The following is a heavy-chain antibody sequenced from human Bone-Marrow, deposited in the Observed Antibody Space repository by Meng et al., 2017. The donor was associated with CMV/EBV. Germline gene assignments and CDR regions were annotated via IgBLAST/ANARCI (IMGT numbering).Heavy chain of an antibody. J-gene: IGHJ5*02. CDR2: IFSNDEK. Sequence: SGPTLVKPTQTLTLTCTFSGFSLSTSGMRVTWIRQPPGKALEWLARIFSNDEKSYSTSLKSRLTISKDTSKSQVVLTMTNMDPVDTATYYCARIRRTIFGVVLNWFDPWGQGTLVTVSS. V-gene: IGHV2-26*01. CDR3: ARIRRTIFGVVLNWFDP. D-gene: IGHD3-3*01. CDR1: GFSLSTSGMR.